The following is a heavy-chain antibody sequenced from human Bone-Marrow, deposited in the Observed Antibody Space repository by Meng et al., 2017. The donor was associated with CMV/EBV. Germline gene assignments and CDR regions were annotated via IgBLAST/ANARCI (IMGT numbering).Heavy chain of an antibody. Sequence: SETLSLTCTVSGGSVSSGSYCWSWIRQPPGKGLEWIGYIYYSGSTNYNPSLKSRVTISVNTSKNQFTLKQSSVIAADTAVYYWARLRTTVTGYFDYCGRGTLVTASS. CDR2: IYYSGST. V-gene: IGHV4-61*01. CDR1: GGSVSSGSYC. D-gene: IGHD4-11*01. CDR3: ARLRTTVTGYFDY. J-gene: IGHJ4*02.